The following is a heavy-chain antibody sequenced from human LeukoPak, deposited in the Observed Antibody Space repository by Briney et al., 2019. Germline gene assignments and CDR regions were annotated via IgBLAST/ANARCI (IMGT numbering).Heavy chain of an antibody. Sequence: EASVKVSCKASGYTFTGYYMHWVRQAPGQGLEWMGWINPNSGGTNYAQKFQGRVTMTRDTSISTAYMELSRLRSDDTAVYYCARGYNWNYGWFDPWGQGTLVTVSS. V-gene: IGHV1-2*02. CDR1: GYTFTGYY. CDR2: INPNSGGT. D-gene: IGHD1-7*01. J-gene: IGHJ5*02. CDR3: ARGYNWNYGWFDP.